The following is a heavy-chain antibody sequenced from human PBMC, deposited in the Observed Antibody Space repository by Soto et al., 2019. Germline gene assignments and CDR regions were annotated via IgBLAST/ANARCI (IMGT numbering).Heavy chain of an antibody. Sequence: QVQLVQSGAEVKKPGSSVKVSCKASGGTFSSYAISWVRQAPGQGLEWMGGIIPIFGTANYEQKFQGRVTITADESTSTAYMELSSLRSEDTAVYYCARAGIAASSGGGYYYYGMDVWGQGTTVTVSS. CDR2: IIPIFGTA. D-gene: IGHD6-13*01. CDR3: ARAGIAASSGGGYYYYGMDV. V-gene: IGHV1-69*01. J-gene: IGHJ6*02. CDR1: GGTFSSYA.